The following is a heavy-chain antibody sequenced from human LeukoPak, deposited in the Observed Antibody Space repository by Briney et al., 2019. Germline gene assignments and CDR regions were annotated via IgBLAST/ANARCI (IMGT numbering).Heavy chain of an antibody. J-gene: IGHJ6*03. Sequence: PSETLSLTCTVSGGSISSSSYYWGWIRQPPGKGLGWIGSIYYSGSTYYNPSLKSRVTISVDTSKNQFSLKLSSVTAADTAVYYCATDHCTNGVCYHQKYYYYMDVWGKGTTVTVSS. CDR2: IYYSGST. CDR1: GGSISSSSYY. CDR3: ATDHCTNGVCYHQKYYYYMDV. D-gene: IGHD2-8*01. V-gene: IGHV4-39*07.